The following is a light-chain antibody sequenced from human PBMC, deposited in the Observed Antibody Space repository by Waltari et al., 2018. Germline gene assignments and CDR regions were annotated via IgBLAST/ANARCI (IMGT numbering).Light chain of an antibody. CDR3: SSYTASSTRV. V-gene: IGLV2-14*01. CDR1: RSVVAGYNY. Sequence: QSALTQPASVSGSPGQSLTISCTLTRSVVAGYNYVSWYQQHPDKVPKLIIFEVSHRPSWVSDRFSGSKSGNTASLTISGLQTEDEANYYCSSYTASSTRVFGGGTTLTVL. CDR2: EVS. J-gene: IGLJ3*02.